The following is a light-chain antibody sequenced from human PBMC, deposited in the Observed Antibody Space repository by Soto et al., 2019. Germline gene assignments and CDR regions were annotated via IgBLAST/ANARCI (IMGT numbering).Light chain of an antibody. CDR1: QSISDW. CDR2: KAS. J-gene: IGKJ2*01. V-gene: IGKV1-5*03. CDR3: QKYKSDPYT. Sequence: DIQMTQSHSTLSASVGDRVTITCRASQSISDWLAWYQQKPWKAPNLLIYKASSLESGVPSRFSGSGSGTEFTIAISSVQPDDFAAYYCQKYKSDPYTFGQETKLEIK.